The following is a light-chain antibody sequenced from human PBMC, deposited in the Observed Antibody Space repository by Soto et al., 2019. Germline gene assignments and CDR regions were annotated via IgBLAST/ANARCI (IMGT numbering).Light chain of an antibody. CDR2: DVN. CDR1: SSDVGGYNY. J-gene: IGLJ2*01. V-gene: IGLV2-8*01. CDR3: SSYAVSSNV. Sequence: QSVLTQPPSASGSPGQSVAISCTGTSSDVGGYNYVSWYQQHPGTAPKLIIDDVNKRPSGVPDLFSGSKSCNTASLTVSGLQAEDEADYYCSSYAVSSNVFGGGTKLTVL.